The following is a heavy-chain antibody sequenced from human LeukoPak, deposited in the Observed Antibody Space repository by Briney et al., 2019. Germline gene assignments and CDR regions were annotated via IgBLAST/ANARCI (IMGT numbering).Heavy chain of an antibody. V-gene: IGHV4-59*01. CDR1: GGSISSYY. J-gene: IGHJ3*02. CDR2: IYYSGST. CDR3: ARDSEVADAFDI. Sequence: SETLSLTCTVSGGSISSYYWSWIRQPAGKGLEWIGYIYYSGSTNYNPSLKSRVTISVDTSKNQFSLKLSSVTAADTAVYYCARDSEVADAFDIWGQGTMVTVSS.